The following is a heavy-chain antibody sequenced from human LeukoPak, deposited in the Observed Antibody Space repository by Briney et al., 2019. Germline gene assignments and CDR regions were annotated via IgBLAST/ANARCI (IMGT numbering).Heavy chain of an antibody. CDR2: FYTSGST. Sequence: PSETLSLTCTVSGGSISSGTYYWGWIRQPAGKGLEWIGRFYTSGSTNYNPSLKSRVTISVDTSKNQFSLKLSSVTAADTAVYYCARGRDGYNFLNRGEYYYFDYWGQGTLVTVSS. CDR1: GGSISSGTYY. CDR3: ARGRDGYNFLNRGEYYYFDY. J-gene: IGHJ4*02. D-gene: IGHD5-24*01. V-gene: IGHV4-61*02.